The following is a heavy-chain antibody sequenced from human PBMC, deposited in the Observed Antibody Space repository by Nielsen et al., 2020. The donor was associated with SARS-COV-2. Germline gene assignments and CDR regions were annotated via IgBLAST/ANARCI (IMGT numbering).Heavy chain of an antibody. CDR2: ISWNSGSI. CDR1: GFTFSSYG. J-gene: IGHJ4*02. CDR3: TRDLHDY. Sequence: SLKISCAASGFTFSSYGMHWVRQAPGKGLEWVSGISWNSGSIGYADSVKGRFTISRDVTENSLYLQMNNLRAEDTAIYYCTRDLHDYWGQGTLVTVSS. V-gene: IGHV3-9*01.